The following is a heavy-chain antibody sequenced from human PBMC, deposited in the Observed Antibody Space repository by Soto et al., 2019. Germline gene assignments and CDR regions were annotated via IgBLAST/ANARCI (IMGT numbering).Heavy chain of an antibody. Sequence: EVELLESGGGLVQPEGSLRLSCAASGFTFSTYAMGWVRQAPGKGLEWVSVVSSGGGTHYADSVKGRFTVSRDNSKNTLSLQMNSLRADDTAVYYCAKRRGAGGHFDYCGQGALVTVSS. D-gene: IGHD2-15*01. CDR1: GFTFSTYA. V-gene: IGHV3-23*01. CDR2: VSSGGGT. CDR3: AKRRGAGGHFDY. J-gene: IGHJ4*02.